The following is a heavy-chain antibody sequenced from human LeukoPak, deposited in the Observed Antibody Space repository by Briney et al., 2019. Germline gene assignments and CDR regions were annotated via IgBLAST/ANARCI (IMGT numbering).Heavy chain of an antibody. CDR2: FDPEDGET. J-gene: IGHJ4*02. CDR3: ATDSELGFDY. Sequence: ASVKFSCKVSGYTLTELSMHWGRQATGKGLEWMGGFDPEDGETIYAQKFQGRVTMTEDTSTDTAYMELSSLRSEDTAVYYCATDSELGFDYWGQGTLVTVSS. V-gene: IGHV1-24*01. CDR1: GYTLTELS. D-gene: IGHD3-16*01.